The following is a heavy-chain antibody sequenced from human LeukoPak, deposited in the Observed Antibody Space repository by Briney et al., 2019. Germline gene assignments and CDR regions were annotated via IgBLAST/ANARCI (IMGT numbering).Heavy chain of an antibody. CDR1: GGSISSYY. J-gene: IGHJ4*02. CDR3: AREAGYYYDSSGYYAL. Sequence: SETLSLTCTVSGGSISSYYWSWIRQPPGKGLEWIGYIYCSGSTNYNPSLKSRVTISVDTSKNQFSLKLSSVTAADTAVYYCAREAGYYYDSSGYYALWGQGTLVTVSS. D-gene: IGHD3-22*01. V-gene: IGHV4-59*01. CDR2: IYCSGST.